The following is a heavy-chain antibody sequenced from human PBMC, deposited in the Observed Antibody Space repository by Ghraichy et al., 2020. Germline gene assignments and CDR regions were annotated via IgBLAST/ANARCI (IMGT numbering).Heavy chain of an antibody. CDR1: GFTFNTYS. D-gene: IGHD2-21*02. J-gene: IGHJ4*02. V-gene: IGHV3-21*01. Sequence: GGSLNISCAASGFTFNTYSMNWVRQAPGKGLEWVSYINSNSGFIYYSDSLKGRFTISRDNARNSLFLQMNSLRGEDTAVYYCARGQTSVVVTAPFAYWGQGTLVTVSS. CDR3: ARGQTSVVVTAPFAY. CDR2: INSNSGFI.